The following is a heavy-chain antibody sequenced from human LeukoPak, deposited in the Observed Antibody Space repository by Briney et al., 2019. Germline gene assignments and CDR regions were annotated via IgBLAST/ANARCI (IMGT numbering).Heavy chain of an antibody. V-gene: IGHV3-23*01. D-gene: IGHD5-12*01. Sequence: GGSLRLSCAVRGYTLSNYALIGVRQALGKGLDWVSGITGSGGSTFYADSVKGRYTISRDNYKNTLSLQMNSLRAEDTAVYFCAKDDGGSVATTDFEYWGQGTLVTVSS. CDR3: AKDDGGSVATTDFEY. CDR2: ITGSGGST. CDR1: GYTLSNYA. J-gene: IGHJ4*02.